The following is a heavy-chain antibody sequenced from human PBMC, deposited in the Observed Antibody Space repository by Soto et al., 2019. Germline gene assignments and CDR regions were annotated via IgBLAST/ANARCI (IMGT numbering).Heavy chain of an antibody. D-gene: IGHD3-16*01. CDR3: ARAVGDEFGAQSTLHIDQ. CDR1: GYTFTGYY. CDR2: INPNSGGT. V-gene: IGHV1-2*04. J-gene: IGHJ4*02. Sequence: ASVKVSCKASGYTFTGYYMHWVRQAPGQGLEWMGWINPNSGGTHYAQKFQGWVTMTRDTSTSTAYMDLSSLRSDDTAVYFCARAVGDEFGAQSTLHIDQWGQETLVTVSS.